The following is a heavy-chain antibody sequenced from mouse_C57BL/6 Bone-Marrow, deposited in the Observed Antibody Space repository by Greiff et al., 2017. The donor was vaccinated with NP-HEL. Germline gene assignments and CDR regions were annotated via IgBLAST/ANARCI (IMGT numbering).Heavy chain of an antibody. CDR2: IRNKANGYTT. CDR3: ARGKTYYYSNHPFAY. Sequence: EVQGVESGGGLVQPGGSLSLSCAASGFTFTDYYMSWVRQPPGKALVWLGFIRNKANGYTTESSAPVKGRFTISTANSQSILYNPMYDLRADDSATYYCARGKTYYYSNHPFAYWGQGTLVTVSA. V-gene: IGHV7-3*01. D-gene: IGHD2-5*01. CDR1: GFTFTDYY. J-gene: IGHJ3*01.